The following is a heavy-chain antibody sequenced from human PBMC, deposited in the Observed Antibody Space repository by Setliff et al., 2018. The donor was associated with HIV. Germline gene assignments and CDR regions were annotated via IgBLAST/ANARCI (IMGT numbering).Heavy chain of an antibody. V-gene: IGHV3-48*01. CDR3: VRDASPDYDSGGYSAGGH. CDR2: IGGSGSAI. D-gene: IGHD3-22*01. J-gene: IGHJ4*02. Sequence: GSLRLSCSASGFTFSGSAIHWVRQAPGKGLEWVSYIGGSGSAIYYADSVKGRFTISRDNAKNSLYLQLNSLRAEDTAVYYCVRDASPDYDSGGYSAGGHWGRGTLVTVSS. CDR1: GFTFSGSA.